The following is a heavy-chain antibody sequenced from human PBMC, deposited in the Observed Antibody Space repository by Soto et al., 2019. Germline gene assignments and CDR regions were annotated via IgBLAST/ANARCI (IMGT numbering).Heavy chain of an antibody. Sequence: QVQLVESGGGVVQPGRSLRLSCAASGFTFSSHGMHWVRQAPGKGLEWVAIISYDGSNKYYADSVKGRFTISRDNSKNTLYLQMNSLRAEDTAVYYCARTFLAYCGGDCYPGVDYWGQGTLVTVSS. J-gene: IGHJ4*02. V-gene: IGHV3-30*03. CDR2: ISYDGSNK. CDR3: ARTFLAYCGGDCYPGVDY. D-gene: IGHD2-21*02. CDR1: GFTFSSHG.